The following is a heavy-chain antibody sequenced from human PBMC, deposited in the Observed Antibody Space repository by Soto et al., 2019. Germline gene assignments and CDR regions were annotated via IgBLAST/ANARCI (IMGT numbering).Heavy chain of an antibody. CDR3: ADRLALNASPFNY. CDR2: IYCDDRT. J-gene: IGHJ4*02. CDR1: GFSLTTDGGA. Sequence: SGPTLVNPTQTLTLTCSFSGFSLTTDGGAVGWIRQPPGKALEWLASIYCDDRTRCTPSLESRLTITTDTSRSQLVLTKTNMAPLDTGTYYCADRLALNASPFNYWGQGTLVTVSS. V-gene: IGHV2-5*02. D-gene: IGHD2-2*01.